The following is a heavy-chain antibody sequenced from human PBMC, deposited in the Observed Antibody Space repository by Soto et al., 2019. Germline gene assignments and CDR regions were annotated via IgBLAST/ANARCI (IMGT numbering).Heavy chain of an antibody. V-gene: IGHV4-4*02. Sequence: QVQLQESGPGLVQPSGTLSLTCAVSGDSINNSHWWSWVRQTPGKGLEWIGETYHSGTTNYNPSLKTRVTISIDKSKNQFSLKMNSVTAADTAVYYCAREVNSSPARGPNWFVPWGQGTLVTVSS. CDR1: GDSINNSHW. CDR2: TYHSGTT. CDR3: AREVNSSPARGPNWFVP. J-gene: IGHJ5*02. D-gene: IGHD6-13*01.